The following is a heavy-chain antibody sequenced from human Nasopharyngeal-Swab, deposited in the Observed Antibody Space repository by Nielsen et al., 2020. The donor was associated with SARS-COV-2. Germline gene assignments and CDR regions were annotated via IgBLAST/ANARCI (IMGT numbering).Heavy chain of an antibody. Sequence: GGSLRLSCAASGFTFSSYGMHWVRQAPGKGLEWVAVISYDGSNKYYADSVEGRFTISRDNSKNTLYLQMNSLRAEDTAVYYCAHGELYFDYWGQGTLVTVSS. CDR1: GFTFSSYG. CDR2: ISYDGSNK. D-gene: IGHD1-7*01. CDR3: AHGELYFDY. V-gene: IGHV3-30*03. J-gene: IGHJ4*02.